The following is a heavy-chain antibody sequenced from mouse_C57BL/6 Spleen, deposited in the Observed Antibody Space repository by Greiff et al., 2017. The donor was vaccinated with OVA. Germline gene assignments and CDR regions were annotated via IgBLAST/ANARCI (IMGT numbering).Heavy chain of an antibody. CDR2: ISYDGSN. CDR1: GYSITSGYY. J-gene: IGHJ3*01. V-gene: IGHV3-6*01. D-gene: IGHD1-1*01. Sequence: EVKLQESGPGLVKPSQSLSLTCSVTGYSITSGYYWNWIRQFPGNKLEWMGYISYDGSNNYNPSLKNRISITRDTSKNQFFLKLNSVTTEDTATYYCAREYYGSWFAYWGQGTLVTVSA. CDR3: AREYYGSWFAY.